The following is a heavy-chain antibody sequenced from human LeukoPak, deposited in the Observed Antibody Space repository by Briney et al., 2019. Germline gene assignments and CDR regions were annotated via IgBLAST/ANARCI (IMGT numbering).Heavy chain of an antibody. CDR2: IYHSGST. CDR3: ARRYYYGPSMPSYFDY. V-gene: IGHV4-38-2*01. CDR1: GYSISSGYY. Sequence: SETLSLTCAVSGYSISSGYYWGWIRQPPGKGLEWMGSIYHSGSTYYNPSLKSRVTISVDTSKNQFSLKLSSVTAADTAVYYCARRYYYGPSMPSYFDYWGQGTLVTVSS. D-gene: IGHD3-10*01. J-gene: IGHJ4*02.